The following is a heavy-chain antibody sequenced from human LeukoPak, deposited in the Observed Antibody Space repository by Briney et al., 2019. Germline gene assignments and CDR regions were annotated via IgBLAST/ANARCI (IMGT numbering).Heavy chain of an antibody. Sequence: GGSQRLSCVASGFTFSSSGMYWVRQAPGKGLEWVGFIQIGGSESHYADSVKGRFTISRDNSKNTMYLEMNNLRPEDTGVYYCAKGTGIILAGSFDYWGQGILVIVSS. D-gene: IGHD3-9*01. CDR2: IQIGGSES. V-gene: IGHV3-30*02. CDR1: GFTFSSSG. CDR3: AKGTGIILAGSFDY. J-gene: IGHJ4*02.